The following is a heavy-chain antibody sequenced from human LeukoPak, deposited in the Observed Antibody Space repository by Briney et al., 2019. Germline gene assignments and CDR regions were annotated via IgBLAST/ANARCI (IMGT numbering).Heavy chain of an antibody. V-gene: IGHV5-51*01. D-gene: IGHD2-21*02. CDR3: ARSPLAVTNWFDP. CDR1: GYSLTSYW. Sequence: GESLKTSCKGSGYSLTSYWIDWVRQMPGKGLEWMGIIYPGDSDTRYSPSFQGQVTISADKSISTAYLQWSSLKASDTAMYYCARSPLAVTNWFDPWGQGTLVTVSS. J-gene: IGHJ5*02. CDR2: IYPGDSDT.